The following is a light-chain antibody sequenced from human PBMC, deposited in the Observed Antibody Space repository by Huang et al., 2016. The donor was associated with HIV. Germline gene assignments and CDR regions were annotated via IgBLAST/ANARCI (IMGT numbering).Light chain of an antibody. CDR2: DAS. V-gene: IGKV1-33*01. J-gene: IGKJ3*01. CDR1: QDTSNY. CDR3: QQYDNLIT. Sequence: SLTASVGDRVTITCQASQDTSNYLNRYQQKSGKAPKLLIYDASNLETGFPSRLSGNGAGTDFTFTISSLQPEDIATYYCQQYDNLITFGPGTTVDIK.